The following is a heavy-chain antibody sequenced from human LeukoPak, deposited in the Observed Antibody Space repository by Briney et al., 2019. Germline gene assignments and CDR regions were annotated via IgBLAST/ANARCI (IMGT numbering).Heavy chain of an antibody. CDR1: GGSFSGYY. Sequence: PSETLSLTCAVYGGSFSGYYWSWIRQPPGKGLEWIGEINHSGSTNYNPSLKSRVTISVDTSKNQFSLKLSSVTAADTAVYYCARGGGGRWLGSYNWFVPWGQGTLVTVSS. V-gene: IGHV4-34*01. J-gene: IGHJ5*02. D-gene: IGHD6-19*01. CDR3: ARGGGGRWLGSYNWFVP. CDR2: INHSGST.